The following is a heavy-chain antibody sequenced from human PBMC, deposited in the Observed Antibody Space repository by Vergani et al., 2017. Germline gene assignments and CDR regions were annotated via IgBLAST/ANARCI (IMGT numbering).Heavy chain of an antibody. CDR3: RGDXRAYCVGDCYSGLYAFAI. CDR2: IIPIFGTA. D-gene: IGHD2-21*01. J-gene: IGHJ3*02. V-gene: IGHV1-69*01. Sequence: QVQLVQSGAEVKKPGSSVKVSCKASGGTFSSYAISWVRQAPGQGLEWMGGIIPIFGTANYAQKFQGRVTVTADESTSTAYMELSSLRSEDTAVYYWRGDXRAYCVGDCYSGLYAFAIWGQGTMVTVSS. CDR1: GGTFSSYA.